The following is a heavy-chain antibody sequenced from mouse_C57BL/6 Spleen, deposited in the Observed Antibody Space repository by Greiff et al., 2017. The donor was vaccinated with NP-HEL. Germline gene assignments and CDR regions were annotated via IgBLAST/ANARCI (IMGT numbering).Heavy chain of an antibody. CDR1: GFSLTSYG. V-gene: IGHV2-2*01. J-gene: IGHJ3*01. Sequence: VQLKESGPGLVQPSQSLSITCTVSGFSLTSYGVHWVRQSPGKGLEWLGVIWSGGSSDYNADFISRLSISKDNSKSQVFFKMNSLQADDTARYYCARRGLRREFAYWGQGTLVTVAA. CDR2: IWSGGSS. D-gene: IGHD2-2*01. CDR3: ARRGLRREFAY.